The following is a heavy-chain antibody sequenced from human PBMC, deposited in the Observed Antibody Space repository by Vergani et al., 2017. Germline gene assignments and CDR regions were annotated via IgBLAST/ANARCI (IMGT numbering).Heavy chain of an antibody. J-gene: IGHJ4*02. CDR1: GGTFSSYA. D-gene: IGHD4-11*01. CDR2: IIPIFGTA. V-gene: IGHV1-69*01. Sequence: QVQLVQSGAEVKKPGSSVKVSCKASGGTFSSYAISWVRQAPGQGLEWMGGIIPIFGTANYAQKFQGRVPITADESTRTAYMELSSLRSEDTAVYYCARGDYSNYLGNNRFDYWGQGTLVTVSS. CDR3: ARGDYSNYLGNNRFDY.